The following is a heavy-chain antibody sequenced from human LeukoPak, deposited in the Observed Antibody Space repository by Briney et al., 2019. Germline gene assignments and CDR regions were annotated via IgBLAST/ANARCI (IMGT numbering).Heavy chain of an antibody. V-gene: IGHV4-34*01. Sequence: SETPSLTCGVYGGSFSGYYWTWIRQPPGKGLEWIGEINHSGITNYNPSFKSRVTISIDTSKSQFSLKLNSVTAADTAVYYCARARARLWVREYYLDYGGQGTLVTVS. CDR2: INHSGIT. J-gene: IGHJ4*02. CDR1: GGSFSGYY. CDR3: ARARARLWVREYYLDY. D-gene: IGHD1-26*01.